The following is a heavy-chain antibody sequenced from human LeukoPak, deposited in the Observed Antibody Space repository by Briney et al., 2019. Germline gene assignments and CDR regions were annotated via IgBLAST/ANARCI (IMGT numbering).Heavy chain of an antibody. V-gene: IGHV1-24*01. CDR3: ATSREMATIVPFDY. CDR1: GYTLTELS. Sequence: GASVTVSCKVSGYTLTELSMHWVRQAPGKGLEWMGGFDPEDGETIYAQKFQGRVTMTEDTSTDTAYMELSSLRSEDTAVYYCATSREMATIVPFDYWGQGTLVTVSS. J-gene: IGHJ4*02. CDR2: FDPEDGET. D-gene: IGHD5-24*01.